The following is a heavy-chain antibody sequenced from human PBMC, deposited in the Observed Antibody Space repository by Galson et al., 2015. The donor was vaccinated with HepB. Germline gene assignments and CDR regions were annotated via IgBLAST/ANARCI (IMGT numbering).Heavy chain of an antibody. CDR2: IYSGGST. CDR3: ARGYHPRGDYHEYNWFDP. V-gene: IGHV3-53*01. Sequence: SLRLSCAASGFTVSSNYMSWVRQAPGKGLEWVSVIYSGGSTYYADSVKGRFTISRDNSKNTLYLQMNSLRAEDTAVYYCARGYHPRGDYHEYNWFDPWGQGTLVTVSS. D-gene: IGHD4-11*01. CDR1: GFTVSSNY. J-gene: IGHJ5*02.